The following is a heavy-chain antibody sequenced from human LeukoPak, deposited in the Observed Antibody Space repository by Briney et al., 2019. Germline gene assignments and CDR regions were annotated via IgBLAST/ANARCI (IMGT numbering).Heavy chain of an antibody. V-gene: IGHV3-64*01. CDR2: ISSNGGST. CDR3: ARGGATTRRPLDS. CDR1: GFIFNRNA. Sequence: GGSLRLSCTASGFIFNRNAMHWVRQAPARGLEYLAAISSNGGSTEYAKSVKGRFTISRDNSQNTLYLQMGTLRTEDTAVYFCARGGATTRRPLDSWGQGTLVTVS. D-gene: IGHD1-26*01. J-gene: IGHJ4*02.